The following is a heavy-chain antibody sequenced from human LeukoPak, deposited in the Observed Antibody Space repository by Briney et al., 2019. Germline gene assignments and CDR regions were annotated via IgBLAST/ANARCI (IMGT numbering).Heavy chain of an antibody. Sequence: PGRSLRLSCAASGFTFSSYGMHWVRQAPGKGLEWVAVISYDGSNKYYADSVKGRFTISRDNSKNTLYLQMNSLRAEDTAVYYCARMEYSSGWSSWFDPWGQGTLVTVSS. J-gene: IGHJ5*02. CDR3: ARMEYSSGWSSWFDP. CDR2: ISYDGSNK. CDR1: GFTFSSYG. D-gene: IGHD6-19*01. V-gene: IGHV3-30*03.